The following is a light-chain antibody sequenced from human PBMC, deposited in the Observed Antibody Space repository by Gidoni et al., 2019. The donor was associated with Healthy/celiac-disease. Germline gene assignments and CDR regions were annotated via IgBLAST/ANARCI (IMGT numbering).Light chain of an antibody. CDR2: AAS. CDR3: QQSYSTPCT. CDR1: QSISSY. V-gene: IGKV1-39*01. J-gene: IGKJ3*01. Sequence: EIQMSPSPSSMSASVGDRVTITCRASQSISSYLNWYQQKPGKAPKLLIYAASSLQSGVPSRFSGSGSGTEFPLTISSLQPEDFATYYCQQSYSTPCTFGPGTKVDIK.